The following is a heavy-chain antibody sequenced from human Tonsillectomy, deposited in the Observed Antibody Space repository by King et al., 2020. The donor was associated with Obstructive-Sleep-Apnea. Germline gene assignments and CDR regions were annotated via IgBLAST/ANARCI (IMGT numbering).Heavy chain of an antibody. CDR1: GFTFSNFG. Sequence: VQLVESGGGVVQPGRSLRLSCAASGFTFSNFGMHWVRQAPGKGLEWVAFVRYDGNNKYYADSVKGRLTISRDNSKNTLYLEMNSLSAEDTVVYYCAKEPVDTAMVRTFYYGLDVWGQGTTVTVSS. D-gene: IGHD5-18*01. V-gene: IGHV3-30*02. CDR2: VRYDGNNK. CDR3: AKEPVDTAMVRTFYYGLDV. J-gene: IGHJ6*02.